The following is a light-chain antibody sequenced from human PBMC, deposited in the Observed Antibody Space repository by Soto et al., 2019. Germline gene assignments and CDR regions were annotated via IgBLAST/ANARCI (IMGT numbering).Light chain of an antibody. CDR2: GAS. J-gene: IGKJ5*01. Sequence: DIVLTQSPATLSLSPGERATLSCRASQSVGNNYLAWHQQKPGQTPRLLVYGASSRATGIPDRFSGSGSGTDFTLTISRLEPEDFAVYYCQQHGTSPITFGQGTRLGL. CDR3: QQHGTSPIT. V-gene: IGKV3-20*01. CDR1: QSVGNNY.